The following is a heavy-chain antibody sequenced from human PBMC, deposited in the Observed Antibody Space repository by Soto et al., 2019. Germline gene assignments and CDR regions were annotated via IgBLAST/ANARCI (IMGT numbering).Heavy chain of an antibody. CDR2: ISGSGGTT. CDR1: GFTFSSYA. V-gene: IGHV3-23*01. J-gene: IGHJ6*02. CDR3: AKPPDIVATTFCSYGLDV. D-gene: IGHD5-12*01. Sequence: EVQLLESGGGLVQPGGSLRLSCVVSGFTFSSYAMTWVRQPPGKGLEWVSSISGSGGTTYYADSVKGRFTNSRDNSKNTLYRQMTRLRADDTAIYYCAKPPDIVATTFCSYGLDVRGQGTAVTVSS.